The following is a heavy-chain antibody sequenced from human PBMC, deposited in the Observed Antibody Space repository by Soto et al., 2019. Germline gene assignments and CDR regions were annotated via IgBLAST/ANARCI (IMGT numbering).Heavy chain of an antibody. J-gene: IGHJ4*02. CDR2: IGPESGAT. Sequence: ASVKVSCKASGYTFTGHYIHWVRQAPEQGPEWMGEIGPESGATRYAQKFQGRVTMTMDMSITTVYMELSNLSPDDTAVYYCGRGRSGQIVVFYWGQGTMVTVS. CDR1: GYTFTGHY. V-gene: IGHV1-2*02. D-gene: IGHD5-12*01. CDR3: GRGRSGQIVVFY.